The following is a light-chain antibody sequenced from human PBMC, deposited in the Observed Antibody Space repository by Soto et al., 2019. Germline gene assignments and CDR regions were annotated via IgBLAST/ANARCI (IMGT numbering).Light chain of an antibody. V-gene: IGLV4-69*01. Sequence: QLVLTQSSSASAPLGASVKLTCTLSSGHSSSAIAWHQQQPEKGPRYLMKVNSDGSHKKGDGIPDRFSGSSSGAERYLTISGLQSEDEGDYYCQTWGAGIQWVFGGGTKLTVL. CDR3: QTWGAGIQWV. CDR1: SGHSSSA. J-gene: IGLJ3*02. CDR2: VNSDGSH.